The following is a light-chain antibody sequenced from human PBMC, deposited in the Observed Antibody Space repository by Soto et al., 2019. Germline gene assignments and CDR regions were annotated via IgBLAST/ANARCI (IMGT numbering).Light chain of an antibody. CDR1: QSLVHGDGNTY. J-gene: IGKJ2*01. CDR3: MQGTHWPYT. V-gene: IGKV2-30*02. CDR2: KVS. Sequence: DVVMTQSPLSLPGTLGQPASISCRSSQSLVHGDGNTYFNWFQQRSGQSPRRLIYKVSNRDSGVPDRFSGSGSGTDFTLKISRVEAEDVGIYYCMQGTHWPYTFGQGTKLEIK.